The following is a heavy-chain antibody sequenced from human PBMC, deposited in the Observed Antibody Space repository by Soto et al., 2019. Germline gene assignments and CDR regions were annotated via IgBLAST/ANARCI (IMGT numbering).Heavy chain of an antibody. V-gene: IGHV3-33*01. Sequence: QVQLVESGGGVVQPGRSLRLSCAASGFTFSSYGMHWVRQAPGKGLEWVAVIWYDGSNKYYADSVKGRFTISRDNSKNTLYLQMNSLRAEDTAVYYCARDLVPHNYYYYYYMDVWGKGTTVTVSS. CDR3: ARDLVPHNYYYYYYMDV. D-gene: IGHD6-13*01. CDR1: GFTFSSYG. CDR2: IWYDGSNK. J-gene: IGHJ6*03.